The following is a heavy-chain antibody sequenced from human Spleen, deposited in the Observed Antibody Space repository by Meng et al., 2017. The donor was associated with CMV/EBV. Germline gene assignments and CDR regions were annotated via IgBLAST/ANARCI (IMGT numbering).Heavy chain of an antibody. CDR3: ARSGISTMSFDY. CDR1: GSTFSSDW. Sequence: GGSLRLSCAASGSTFSSDWMHWVRQAPGKGLVWVSTVNSDGSSTRYADSVKGRFTISRDNAKNTLYLQMDSLRAEDTALYYCARSGISTMSFDYWGQGTVVTVSS. CDR2: VNSDGSST. J-gene: IGHJ4*02. V-gene: IGHV3-74*01. D-gene: IGHD3-22*01.